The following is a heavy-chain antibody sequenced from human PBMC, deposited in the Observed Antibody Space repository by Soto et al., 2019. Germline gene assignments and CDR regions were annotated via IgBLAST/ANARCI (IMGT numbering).Heavy chain of an antibody. CDR3: ARGGEWELHGGGFDY. D-gene: IGHD1-26*01. V-gene: IGHV1-69*06. CDR1: GGTFSSYA. CDR2: IIPIFGTA. Sequence: QVQLVQSGAEVKKPGSSVKVSCKASGGTFSSYAISWVRQAPGQGLEWMGGIIPIFGTANYAQKFQGRVTITADKTTGTAYMEMRSLRSEDTAVYYGARGGEWELHGGGFDYWGQGTLVTVSS. J-gene: IGHJ4*02.